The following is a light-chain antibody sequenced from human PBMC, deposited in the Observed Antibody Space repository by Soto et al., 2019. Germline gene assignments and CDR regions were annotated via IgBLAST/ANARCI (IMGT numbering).Light chain of an antibody. CDR1: ETISTF. CDR2: AAS. V-gene: IGKV1-39*01. J-gene: IGKJ5*01. Sequence: DLQMTQSPSSLSVSVGDRVTMTCRASETISTFLNWYQVKPGKAPKLLIYAASTLQDGVPSRFSGSGSGTDFTLTINSLQPEDFASYYCQQSYDISPITFGQGTRLEI. CDR3: QQSYDISPIT.